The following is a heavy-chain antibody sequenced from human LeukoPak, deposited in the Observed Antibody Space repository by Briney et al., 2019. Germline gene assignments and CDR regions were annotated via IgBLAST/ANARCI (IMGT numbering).Heavy chain of an antibody. CDR1: AVTFNSYA. J-gene: IGHJ4*02. Sequence: GGSLRLSCAASAVTFNSYAMSWVRQAPGKGLEWVSAISGGGGRIYNADSVKGRFTISRDNSKNTLYLQMKSLRAEDTAVYYCARSKYYYDSTGYYASHYFDYWGQGTLVTVSS. CDR2: ISGGGGRI. D-gene: IGHD3-22*01. V-gene: IGHV3-23*01. CDR3: ARSKYYYDSTGYYASHYFDY.